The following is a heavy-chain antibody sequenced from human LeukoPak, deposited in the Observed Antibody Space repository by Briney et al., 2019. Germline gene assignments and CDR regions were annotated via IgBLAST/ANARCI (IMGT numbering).Heavy chain of an antibody. CDR2: IIPIFGIT. Sequence: AVKVSCKASGGTFISNAITWVRQAPGQGLEWMGRIIPIFGITDYAQKFQGRVTITADKSTSTAYMEFSSLRSEDTAVYYCASGRMTTETTYCFDPWGQGTLITVSS. D-gene: IGHD4-11*01. CDR1: GGTFISNA. J-gene: IGHJ5*02. V-gene: IGHV1-69*04. CDR3: ASGRMTTETTYCFDP.